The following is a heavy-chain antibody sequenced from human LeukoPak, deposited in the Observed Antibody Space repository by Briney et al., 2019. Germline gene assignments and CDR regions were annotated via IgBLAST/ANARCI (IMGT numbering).Heavy chain of an antibody. D-gene: IGHD6-19*01. CDR2: ISGSGGST. Sequence: GGSLRLSCTAPGFTFGDYAMSWFRQAPGKGLEWVSAISGSGGSTYYADSVKGRFTISRDNSKNTLYLQMNSLRAEDTAVYYCAKVGIAVAAFGYWGQGTLVTVSS. J-gene: IGHJ4*02. CDR1: GFTFGDYA. CDR3: AKVGIAVAAFGY. V-gene: IGHV3-23*01.